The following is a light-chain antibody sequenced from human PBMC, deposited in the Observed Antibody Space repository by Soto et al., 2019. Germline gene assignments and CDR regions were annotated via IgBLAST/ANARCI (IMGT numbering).Light chain of an antibody. CDR1: SRDVGGHNY. Sequence: QSVLTQPASVSGSPGQSITISCTGTSRDVGGHNYVSWYQQHPGKAPKLMIYDVSNRPSGVSDRFSGSKSGNTASLTISGLQADDEADYYCSSYTSSNTGVFGGGTKVTVL. CDR3: SSYTSSNTGV. V-gene: IGLV2-14*01. CDR2: DVS. J-gene: IGLJ2*01.